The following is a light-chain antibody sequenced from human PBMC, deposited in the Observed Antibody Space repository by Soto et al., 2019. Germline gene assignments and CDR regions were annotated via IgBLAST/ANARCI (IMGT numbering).Light chain of an antibody. Sequence: QSVLTQPPSVSGAPGQRVTISCTGSSSNIGAGYDVHWYQQLPGTAPKLLIYGNSNRPSGVPDRFSGSKSGTSASLAITGLQAEDEADYYCQSYDSSLXXWV. V-gene: IGLV1-40*01. J-gene: IGLJ3*02. CDR3: QSYDSSLXXWV. CDR2: GNS. CDR1: SSNIGAGYD.